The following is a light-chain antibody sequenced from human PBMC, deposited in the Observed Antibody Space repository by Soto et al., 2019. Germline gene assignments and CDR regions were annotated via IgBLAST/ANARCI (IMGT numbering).Light chain of an antibody. V-gene: IGKV1-5*03. J-gene: IGKJ1*01. CDR3: QQYSTYTPRT. CDR1: QSISIW. CDR2: KAS. Sequence: DIQMTQSPSTLSAXXGDRVTITCRASQSISIWLAWYQQKPGKAPKILIYKASSXESGVPSRFXGSGSGTEFTLTISSLQPDDFATYYCQQYSTYTPRTFGQGTKVEIK.